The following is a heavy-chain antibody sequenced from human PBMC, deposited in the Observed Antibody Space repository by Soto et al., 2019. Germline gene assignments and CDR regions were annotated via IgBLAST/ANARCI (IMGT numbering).Heavy chain of an antibody. CDR2: IYPGDSDT. CDR1: GWNESRSR. J-gene: IGHJ6*03. D-gene: IGHD6-6*01. CDR3: ARHVYSSSSEDIVDDYYDLDV. Sequence: VAAVPRSYEGSGWNESRSRWGWVRQMTGKGLEWMGIIYPGDSDTRYSPSFQGQVTISADKSISTAYLQWSSLKASDTAMYYCARHVYSSSSEDIVDDYYDLDVLGKRTTVT. V-gene: IGHV5-51*01.